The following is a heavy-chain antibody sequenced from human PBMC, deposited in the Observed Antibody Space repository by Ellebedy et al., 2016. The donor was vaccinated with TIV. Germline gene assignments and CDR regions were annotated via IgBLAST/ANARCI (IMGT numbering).Heavy chain of an antibody. V-gene: IGHV3-30*18. CDR1: GFTFSSYG. J-gene: IGHJ4*02. D-gene: IGHD3-10*01. Sequence: GGSLRLSXAASGFTFSSYGMHWVRQAPGKGLEWVAVISYDGSNKYYADSVKGRFTISRDNSKNTLYLQMNSLRAEDTAVYYCAKDADTMVRGVISLHSVAYWGQGTLVTVSS. CDR2: ISYDGSNK. CDR3: AKDADTMVRGVISLHSVAY.